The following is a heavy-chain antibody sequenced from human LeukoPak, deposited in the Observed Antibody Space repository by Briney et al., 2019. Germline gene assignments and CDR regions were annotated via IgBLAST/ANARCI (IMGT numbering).Heavy chain of an antibody. CDR2: ISSSGSTI. CDR3: ARVGIVATIYHYYYYGMDV. Sequence: GGSLRLSCAASGFTFSDYYMSWIRQAPGKGLEWVSYISSSGSTIYYADSVKGRFTISRDNAKNSLYLQMNSLRAEGTAVYYCARVGIVATIYHYYYYGMDVWGQGTTVTVSS. J-gene: IGHJ6*02. CDR1: GFTFSDYY. D-gene: IGHD5-12*01. V-gene: IGHV3-11*01.